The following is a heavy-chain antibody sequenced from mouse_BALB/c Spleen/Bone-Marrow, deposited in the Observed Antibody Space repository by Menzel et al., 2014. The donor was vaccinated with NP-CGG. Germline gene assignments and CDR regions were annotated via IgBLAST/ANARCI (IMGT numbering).Heavy chain of an antibody. Sequence: EVKLMESGGGLVKLGGSLKLSCAASGFTFSSYYMSWVRQTPEKRLELVAAINSNGGLTYYPDTVKGRFTISRDNAKNILYLQMSSLKSDDTALYYCARHQRGSSFYHFDYWGQGTTLTVSS. J-gene: IGHJ2*01. V-gene: IGHV5-6-2*01. CDR2: INSNGGLT. CDR1: GFTFSSYY. CDR3: ARHQRGSSFYHFDY. D-gene: IGHD1-1*01.